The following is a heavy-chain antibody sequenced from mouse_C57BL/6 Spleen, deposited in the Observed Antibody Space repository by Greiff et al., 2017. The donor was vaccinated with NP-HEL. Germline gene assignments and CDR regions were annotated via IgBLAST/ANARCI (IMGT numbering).Heavy chain of an antibody. J-gene: IGHJ1*03. D-gene: IGHD1-1*01. Sequence: EVQLVESGGGLVQPGGSLSLSCAASGFTFTDYYMSWVRQPPGKALEWLGFIRNKANGYTTEYSASVKGRFTISRDNSQSILYLQMNALRAEDSATYYCARCVYYYGYFDVWGTGTTVTVSS. CDR1: GFTFTDYY. CDR3: ARCVYYYGYFDV. CDR2: IRNKANGYTT. V-gene: IGHV7-3*01.